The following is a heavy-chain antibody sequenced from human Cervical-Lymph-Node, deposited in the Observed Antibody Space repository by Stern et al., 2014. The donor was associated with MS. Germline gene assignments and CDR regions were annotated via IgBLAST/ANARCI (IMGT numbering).Heavy chain of an antibody. V-gene: IGHV3-9*01. CDR3: AKADDYAAGIDA. J-gene: IGHJ5*02. CDR1: GFKFDDFA. Sequence: VQLVESGGGMVQPGRSLGLSCEASGFKFDDFAMHWVRQAPGKGLEWVSGLGWNSEGRGYADSVQGRFTISRDNAKSSLYLQMNSLTAEDTALYYCAKADDYAAGIDAWGQGTLVVVSS. CDR2: LGWNSEGR. D-gene: IGHD3-16*01.